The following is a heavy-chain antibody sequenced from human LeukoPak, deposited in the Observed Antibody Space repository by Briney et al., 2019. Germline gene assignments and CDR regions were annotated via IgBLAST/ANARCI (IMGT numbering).Heavy chain of an antibody. CDR2: ISGSGGST. J-gene: IGHJ4*02. V-gene: IGHV3-23*01. CDR1: GFTFTTYG. D-gene: IGHD5-18*01. CDR3: ATFDTAMVTHFDY. Sequence: GGSLRLSCAASGFTFTTYGMTWVRQAPGKGLEWVSAISGSGGSTYYADSVKGRFTISRDNSKNTLYLQMNSLRAEDTAVYYCATFDTAMVTHFDYWGQGTLVTVSS.